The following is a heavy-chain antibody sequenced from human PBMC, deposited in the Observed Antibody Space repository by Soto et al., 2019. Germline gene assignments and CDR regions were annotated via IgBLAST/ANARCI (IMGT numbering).Heavy chain of an antibody. J-gene: IGHJ3*02. D-gene: IGHD6-6*01. CDR3: ARGDSSSSRGDAFDI. Sequence: ASVKVSCKASGGTFSSYAISWVRQAPGQGLEWMGGIIPIFGTANYAQKFQGRVTITADESTSTAYMELSSLRSEDTAVYYCARGDSSSSRGDAFDIWGQGTMVTVSS. V-gene: IGHV1-69*13. CDR2: IIPIFGTA. CDR1: GGTFSSYA.